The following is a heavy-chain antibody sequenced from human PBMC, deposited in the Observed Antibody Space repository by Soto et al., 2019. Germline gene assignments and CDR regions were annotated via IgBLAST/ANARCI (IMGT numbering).Heavy chain of an antibody. V-gene: IGHV4-59*01. J-gene: IGHJ4*02. CDR3: ARYRREAVAGYTLDN. Sequence: PETLSLTCTVSGGSISSNYWTWIRQPPGKGLEWIGYVYNSGSTNYNPSLKSRVTISEDTSKSQFSLKVNSMTAADTAVYYCARYRREAVAGYTLDNWGQGILVTVSS. D-gene: IGHD6-13*01. CDR2: VYNSGST. CDR1: GGSISSNY.